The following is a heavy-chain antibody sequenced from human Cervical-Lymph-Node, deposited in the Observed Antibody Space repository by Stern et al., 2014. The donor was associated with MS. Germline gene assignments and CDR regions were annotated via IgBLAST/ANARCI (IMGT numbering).Heavy chain of an antibody. V-gene: IGHV3-9*01. CDR3: AKTLGRSYHDPFDM. Sequence: EVQLVESGGGLVQPGRSLRLSCAASGFTFDDYAMHWVRQAPGQGLELVSGISCNGGSRNSADSVKDRVTISRDNAKNSLYLQMSSLRPEDTAFYYCAKTLGRSYHDPFDMWGQGTMVIVSS. CDR2: ISCNGGSR. J-gene: IGHJ3*02. D-gene: IGHD3-16*02. CDR1: GFTFDDYA.